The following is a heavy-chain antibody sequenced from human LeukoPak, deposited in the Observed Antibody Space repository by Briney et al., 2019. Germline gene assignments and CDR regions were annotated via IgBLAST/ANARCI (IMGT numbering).Heavy chain of an antibody. Sequence: SETLSLTCTVSGGSISGYYWSWIRQPPGKGLEWIGYISYSGSTNYNPSLKSRVTISVDTSKSQFSLKLSSVTAADTAVYYCARQRSLVGNSYYYGVDVWGQGTTVTVSS. D-gene: IGHD2-15*01. CDR2: ISYSGST. V-gene: IGHV4-59*08. J-gene: IGHJ6*02. CDR1: GGSISGYY. CDR3: ARQRSLVGNSYYYGVDV.